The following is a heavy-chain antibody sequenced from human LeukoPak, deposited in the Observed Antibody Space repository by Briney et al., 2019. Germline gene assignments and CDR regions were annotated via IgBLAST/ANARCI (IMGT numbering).Heavy chain of an antibody. CDR1: GYTFNGNN. CDR3: ARGGGISWFDY. D-gene: IGHD6-25*01. V-gene: IGHV1-2*02. CDR2: INPNSGAT. Sequence: ASVKVSCKASGYTFNGNNIHWVRQAPGQGLEWMGWINPNSGATEHAQKFQGRVSMTRDSSLSTAYMELSRLTSDDTAVYYCARGGGISWFDYWGQGTLVTVSS. J-gene: IGHJ4*02.